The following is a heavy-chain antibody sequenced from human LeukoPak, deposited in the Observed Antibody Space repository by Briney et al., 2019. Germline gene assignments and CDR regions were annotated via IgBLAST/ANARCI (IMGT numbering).Heavy chain of an antibody. D-gene: IGHD1-26*01. CDR2: INSDGSST. V-gene: IGHV3-74*01. J-gene: IGHJ4*02. Sequence: GGSLRLSCAASGFTFSSYAMSWVRQAPGKGLVWVSRINSDGSSTSYADSVKGRFTISRDNAKNTLYLQMNSLRAEDTAVYYCARVSGSYCTDYWGQGTLVTVSS. CDR3: ARVSGSYCTDY. CDR1: GFTFSSYA.